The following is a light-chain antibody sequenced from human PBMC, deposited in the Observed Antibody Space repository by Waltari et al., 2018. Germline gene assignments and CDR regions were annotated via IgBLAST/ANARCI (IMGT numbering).Light chain of an antibody. CDR1: SSDAGGYNY. V-gene: IGLV2-14*03. CDR3: SSYSSSSTLVV. J-gene: IGLJ2*01. Sequence: QSVLTQPASVSGSPGPSITISCTGTSSDAGGYNYVPWYQQHPGKAPKLMIYDVSNRPSGVSNRFSGSKSGNTASLTISGLQAEDEADYHCSSYSSSSTLVVFGGGTKLTVL. CDR2: DVS.